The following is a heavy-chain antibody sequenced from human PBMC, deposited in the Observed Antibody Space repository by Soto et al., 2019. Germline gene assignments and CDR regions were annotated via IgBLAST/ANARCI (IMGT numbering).Heavy chain of an antibody. V-gene: IGHV1-69*01. CDR1: GGSFNMYA. CDR3: TRAIVSGGVMGGFDY. J-gene: IGHJ4*02. Sequence: QVELVQSGAQVKKPGSAVKVSCKASGGSFNMYAMNWVRQAPGHGLEWMGGIIPIFDAPRYSEQFQGRVTITVDDSTSTAYMELSSLRSDDTAIYYCTRAIVSGGVMGGFDYWGQGTLVTVSS. D-gene: IGHD3-16*01. CDR2: IIPIFDAP.